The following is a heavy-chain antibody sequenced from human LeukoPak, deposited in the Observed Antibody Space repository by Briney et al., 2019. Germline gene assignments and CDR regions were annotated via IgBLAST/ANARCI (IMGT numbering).Heavy chain of an antibody. D-gene: IGHD3-10*01. V-gene: IGHV3-21*04. CDR1: GFTFSSYS. J-gene: IGHJ5*02. CDR2: ISSSSSYI. CDR3: AKRRHYYGSGDYYRDP. Sequence: GGSLRLSCAASGFTFSSYSMNWVRQAPGKGLEGVSSISSSSSYIYYADSVKGRFTISRDNSRNLLFLQMSSLRVEDTAVYYCAKRRHYYGSGDYYRDPWGQGTLVTVSS.